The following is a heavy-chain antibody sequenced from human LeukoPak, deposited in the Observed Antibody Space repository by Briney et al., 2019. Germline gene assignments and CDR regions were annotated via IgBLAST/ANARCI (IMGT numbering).Heavy chain of an antibody. J-gene: IGHJ4*02. Sequence: GGSLRLSCAASGFTFSDYYMNWIRQAPGKGLEWVSSISSSSSYIYYADSVKGRFTISRDNAKNSLYLQMNSLRAEDTALYYCAKDISDIVAGRLDYWGQGTLVTVSS. CDR3: AKDISDIVAGRLDY. CDR2: ISSSSSYI. D-gene: IGHD5-12*01. V-gene: IGHV3-21*04. CDR1: GFTFSDYY.